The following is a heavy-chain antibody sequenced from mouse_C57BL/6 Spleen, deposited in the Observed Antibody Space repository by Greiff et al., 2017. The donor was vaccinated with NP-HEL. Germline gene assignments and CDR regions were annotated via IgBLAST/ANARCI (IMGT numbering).Heavy chain of an antibody. CDR2: IYPGDGDT. CDR3: ARSGISNYDYWFAY. Sequence: VQRVESGAELVKPGASVKISCKASGYAFSSYWMNWVKQRPGKGLEWIGQIYPGDGDTNYNGKFKGKATLTADKSSSTAYMQLSSLTSEDSAVYFCARSGISNYDYWFAYWGQGTLVTVSA. J-gene: IGHJ3*01. D-gene: IGHD2-5*01. CDR1: GYAFSSYW. V-gene: IGHV1-80*01.